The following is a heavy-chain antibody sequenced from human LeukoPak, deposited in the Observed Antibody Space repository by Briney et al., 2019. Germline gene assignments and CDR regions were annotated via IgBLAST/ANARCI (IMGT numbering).Heavy chain of an antibody. CDR1: GGSFSGYY. Sequence: PSETLSLTCAVYGGSFSGYYWSWIRQPPGKGLEWIGEINHSGSTNYNPSLKSRVTISVDTSENQFSLKLSSVTAADMAVYYCARSRGYSYADYWGQGTLVTVSS. CDR3: ARSRGYSYADY. CDR2: INHSGST. V-gene: IGHV4-34*01. J-gene: IGHJ4*02. D-gene: IGHD5-18*01.